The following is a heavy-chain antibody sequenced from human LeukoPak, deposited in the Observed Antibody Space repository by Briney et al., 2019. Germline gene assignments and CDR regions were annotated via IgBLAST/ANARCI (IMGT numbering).Heavy chain of an antibody. CDR1: GGPISSYY. V-gene: IGHV4-4*07. Sequence: ESSETLSLTCTVSGGPISSYYWGWIRQPAGKGLEWIGRIYTSGSTNYNPSLKSRVTMSVDTSKNQFSLKLSSVTAADTAVYYCARVESGYFDYWGQGTLVTVSS. CDR3: ARVESGYFDY. J-gene: IGHJ4*02. CDR2: IYTSGST. D-gene: IGHD3-22*01.